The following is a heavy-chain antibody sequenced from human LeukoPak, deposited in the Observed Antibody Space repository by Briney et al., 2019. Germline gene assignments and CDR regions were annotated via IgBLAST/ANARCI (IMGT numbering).Heavy chain of an antibody. J-gene: IGHJ4*02. D-gene: IGHD3-22*01. CDR1: GGSISSSSYY. CDR3: ARVIVKHQTFDY. V-gene: IGHV4-39*07. CDR2: VSYSGST. Sequence: KPSETLSLTCTVSGGSISSSSYYWGWIRQPPGKGLEWIGGVSYSGSTYYNPSLKSRVTISVDTSKNQFSLNLSSVTAADTAVYYCARVIVKHQTFDYWGQGTLVTVSS.